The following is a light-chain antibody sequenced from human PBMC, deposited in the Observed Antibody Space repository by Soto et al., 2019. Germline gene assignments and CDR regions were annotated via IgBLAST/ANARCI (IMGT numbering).Light chain of an antibody. CDR2: DVS. Sequence: QSALAQPASVSGSRGQSITISSTGTSSDVGRYNYVSWFQQHPGKVPKLIIYDVSNWPAGVSDRFSGSKSGNTASLTISGVQPEDEADYYCSSFTSSSNFVFGTGTKLTVL. V-gene: IGLV2-14*01. CDR1: SSDVGRYNY. J-gene: IGLJ1*01. CDR3: SSFTSSSNFV.